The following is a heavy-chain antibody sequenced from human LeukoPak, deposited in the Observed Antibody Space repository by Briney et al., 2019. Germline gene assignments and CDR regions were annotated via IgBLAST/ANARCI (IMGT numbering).Heavy chain of an antibody. CDR1: GFTFSSYA. Sequence: GGSLRLSCAASGFTFSSYAMHWVRQAPGKGLEWVAVISYDGSNKYYADSVKGRFTISRDNSKNTLYLQMNSLRAEDTAVYYCARDYAPGGYNWNWGAAFDIWGQGTMVTVSS. J-gene: IGHJ3*02. CDR3: ARDYAPGGYNWNWGAAFDI. D-gene: IGHD1-7*01. CDR2: ISYDGSNK. V-gene: IGHV3-30*01.